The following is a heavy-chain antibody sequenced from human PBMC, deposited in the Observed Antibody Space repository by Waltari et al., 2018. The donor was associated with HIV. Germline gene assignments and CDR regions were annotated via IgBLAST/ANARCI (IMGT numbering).Heavy chain of an antibody. CDR3: ARNTYYERSGYDF. Sequence: QVQLQESGPGLVKSSETLSLTCAVSGYSISRGYYWGWIRQPPGKGLEWIGTIHQSGSYYYNPSLKSRVTISVDTSKNHFSLKLSSVTAADTAVYYCARNTYYERSGYDFWGQGYLVTVSS. D-gene: IGHD3-22*01. CDR2: IHQSGSY. CDR1: GYSISRGYY. J-gene: IGHJ4*02. V-gene: IGHV4-38-2*01.